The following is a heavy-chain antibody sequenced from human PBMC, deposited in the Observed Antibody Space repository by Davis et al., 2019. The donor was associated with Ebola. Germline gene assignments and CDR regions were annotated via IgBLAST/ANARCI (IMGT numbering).Heavy chain of an antibody. D-gene: IGHD3-22*01. CDR2: ISASGGST. Sequence: GGSLRLSCAASGFTFSSYGMHWVRQAPGEGLEWVSTISASGGSTYYADSVKGRFTISRDNSKNTLYLQMNGLRAEDTAVYYCAKAGYDSSGYYFFDYWGQGTLVTVSS. CDR1: GFTFSSYG. CDR3: AKAGYDSSGYYFFDY. J-gene: IGHJ4*02. V-gene: IGHV3-23*01.